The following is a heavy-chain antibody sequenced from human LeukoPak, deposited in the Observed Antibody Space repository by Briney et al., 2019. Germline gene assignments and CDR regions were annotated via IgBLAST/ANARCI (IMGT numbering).Heavy chain of an antibody. CDR2: ISGSGGST. V-gene: IGHV3-23*01. CDR1: GFTFSNAW. J-gene: IGHJ4*02. Sequence: GGSLRLSCAASGFTFSNAWMSWVRQAPGKGLEWVSAISGSGGSTYYADSVKGRFTISRDNSKNTLYLQMNSLRAEDTAVYYCAKEGEMATESFDYWGQGTLVTVSS. D-gene: IGHD5-24*01. CDR3: AKEGEMATESFDY.